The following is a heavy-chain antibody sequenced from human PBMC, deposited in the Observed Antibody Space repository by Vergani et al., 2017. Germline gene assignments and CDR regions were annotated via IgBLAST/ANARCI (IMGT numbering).Heavy chain of an antibody. CDR2: INHSGST. CDR1: GGSFSGYY. V-gene: IGHV4-34*01. D-gene: IGHD5-12*01. Sequence: QVQLQQWGAGLLKPSETLSLTCAVYGGSFSGYYWSWIRQPPWKGLEWIGEINHSGSTNYNPSLKSRVTISIDTSKNQFSLKLSSVTAADTAVYYCARDVRRGYSGYVNYWGQGTLVTVSS. J-gene: IGHJ4*02. CDR3: ARDVRRGYSGYVNY.